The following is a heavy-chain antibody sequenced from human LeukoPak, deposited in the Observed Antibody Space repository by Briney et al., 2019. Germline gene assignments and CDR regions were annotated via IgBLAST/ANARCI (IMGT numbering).Heavy chain of an antibody. J-gene: IGHJ4*02. CDR3: ARGYSYGYVWANYYFDY. CDR2: IYYSGST. D-gene: IGHD5-18*01. V-gene: IGHV4-59*11. CDR1: GGSISSHY. Sequence: SETLSLTCTVSGGSISSHYWSWIRQPPGKGLEWIGYIYYSGSTNYNPSLKSRVTISVDTSKNQFSLKLSSVTAADTAVYYCARGYSYGYVWANYYFDYWGQGTLVTVSS.